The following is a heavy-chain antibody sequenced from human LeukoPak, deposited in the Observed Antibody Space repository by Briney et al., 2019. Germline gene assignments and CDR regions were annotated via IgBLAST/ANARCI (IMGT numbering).Heavy chain of an antibody. CDR3: ARNRHSSSWSSFDY. J-gene: IGHJ4*02. V-gene: IGHV1-2*02. CDR2: INPNSGGT. D-gene: IGHD6-13*01. Sequence: ASVKVSCKASGYTFTGYHMHWVRQAPGQGLEWMGWINPNSGGTNYPQKFQGRVTMTRDTSISTVYMELSSLRSDDTAVYYCARNRHSSSWSSFDYWGQGTLVTVSS. CDR1: GYTFTGYH.